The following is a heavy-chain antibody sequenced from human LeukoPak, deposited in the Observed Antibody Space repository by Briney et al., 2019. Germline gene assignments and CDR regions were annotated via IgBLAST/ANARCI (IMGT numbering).Heavy chain of an antibody. CDR2: INHSGST. J-gene: IGHJ4*02. D-gene: IGHD4-11*01. V-gene: IGHV4-34*01. Sequence: SETLSLTCAVYGGPFSGYYWSWIRQPPGKGLEWIGEINHSGSTNYNPSLKSRVTISVDTSKNQFSLKLSSVTAADTAVYYCVRGYSNYDYWGQGTLVTVSS. CDR1: GGPFSGYY. CDR3: VRGYSNYDY.